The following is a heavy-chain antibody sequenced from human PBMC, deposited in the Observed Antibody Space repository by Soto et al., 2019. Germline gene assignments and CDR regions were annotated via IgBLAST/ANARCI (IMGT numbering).Heavy chain of an antibody. J-gene: IGHJ3*02. D-gene: IGHD3-22*01. Sequence: KTSETLSLTCTFSCASVISGSYYWSWVRQPPGKGLEWIGYIYYSGSTNYNPSLMSRVTISVDTSKNQFSLKLSSVTAADTAVYYCARSSTMIVVVITAGAFDIWGQGTMVTVSS. CDR1: CASVISGSYY. CDR3: ARSSTMIVVVITAGAFDI. V-gene: IGHV4-61*01. CDR2: IYYSGST.